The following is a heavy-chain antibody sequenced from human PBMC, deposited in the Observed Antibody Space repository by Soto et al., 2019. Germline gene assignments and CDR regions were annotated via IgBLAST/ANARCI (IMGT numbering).Heavy chain of an antibody. CDR2: MNPNSGNT. J-gene: IGHJ1*01. CDR3: ARGPIGYCSSRSCQTAGYFQH. V-gene: IGHV1-8*01. CDR1: VYTFSNYD. Sequence: ASVKVSCKASVYTFSNYDISWVRQATGQGLEWMGWMNPNSGNTGYAQKFQGRVTMTRNTSISTAYMELSSLRSDDTAVYYCARGPIGYCSSRSCQTAGYFQHWGQGTLVTGSS. D-gene: IGHD2-2*01.